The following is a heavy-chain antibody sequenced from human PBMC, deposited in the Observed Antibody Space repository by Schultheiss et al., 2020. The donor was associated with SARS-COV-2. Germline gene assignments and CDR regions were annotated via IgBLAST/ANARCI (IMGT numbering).Heavy chain of an antibody. CDR2: IYYSGST. J-gene: IGHJ6*02. CDR3: ASGGDSSGSIYYYGMDV. D-gene: IGHD3-22*01. Sequence: SETLSLTCTVSGGSISSGAYYWSWIRQHPGKGLEWIGYIYYSGSTYYNPSLKSRVTISVDTSKNQFSLKLSSVTAADTAVYYCASGGDSSGSIYYYGMDVWGQGTTVTVSS. V-gene: IGHV4-31*03. CDR1: GGSISSGAYY.